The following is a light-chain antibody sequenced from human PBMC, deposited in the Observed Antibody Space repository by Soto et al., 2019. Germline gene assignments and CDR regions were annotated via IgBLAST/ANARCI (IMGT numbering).Light chain of an antibody. J-gene: IGKJ1*01. CDR1: QAVSSSY. Sequence: EIVLTQSPGTLSLSPWERATLSCRASQAVSSSYLAWYQQKPGLAPRLLIYGVSSRATGIPDRFSGSGSGTDFTLTISRLEPEDFAVYYCQQYGTAPWTFGQGTKVDIK. V-gene: IGKV3-20*01. CDR3: QQYGTAPWT. CDR2: GVS.